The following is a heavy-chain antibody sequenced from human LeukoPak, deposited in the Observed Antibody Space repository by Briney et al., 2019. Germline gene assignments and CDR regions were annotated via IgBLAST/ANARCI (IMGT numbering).Heavy chain of an antibody. CDR2: ISASGSAT. D-gene: IGHD4-17*01. CDR1: GFIFSNYG. Sequence: PGESLRLTCAASGFIFSNYGMNWVRQAPGKGLEWVAAISASGSATSYADSVRGRFTISRDNSKNTLYLQMNSLRAEDTAVYYCAKDYQSTVTLAPFDAFDIWGQGTMVTVSS. V-gene: IGHV3-23*01. J-gene: IGHJ3*02. CDR3: AKDYQSTVTLAPFDAFDI.